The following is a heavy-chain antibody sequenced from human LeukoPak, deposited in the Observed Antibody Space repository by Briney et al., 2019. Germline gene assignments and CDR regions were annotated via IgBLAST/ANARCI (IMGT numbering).Heavy chain of an antibody. J-gene: IGHJ5*02. Sequence: SVKVSCKASGYTFTGYYMHWVRQAPGQGLEWMGWINPNSGGTNYAQKFQGRVTMTRDTSISTAYMELSRLRSDDTAVYYCARGPPNSYGPTGWLDPWGQGTLVTVSS. CDR1: GYTFTGYY. D-gene: IGHD5-18*01. V-gene: IGHV1-2*02. CDR2: INPNSGGT. CDR3: ARGPPNSYGPTGWLDP.